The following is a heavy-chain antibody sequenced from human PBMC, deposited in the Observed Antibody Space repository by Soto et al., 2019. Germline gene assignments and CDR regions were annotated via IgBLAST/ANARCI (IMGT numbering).Heavy chain of an antibody. V-gene: IGHV1-69*02. J-gene: IGHJ4*02. CDR1: GGTFSSYT. D-gene: IGHD3-10*01. CDR3: ARAPAAGEWFDY. Sequence: QVQLVQSGAEVKKPGSSVKVSCKASGGTFSSYTISWVRQAPGQGLEWMGRIIPILGIANYAQKFQGRVTITADKSTSTAYMELSSLRSEDTAMYYCARAPAAGEWFDYWGQGTLVTVSS. CDR2: IIPILGIA.